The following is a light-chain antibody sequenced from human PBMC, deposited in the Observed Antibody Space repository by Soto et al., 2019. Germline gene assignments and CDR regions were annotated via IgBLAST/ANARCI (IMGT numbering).Light chain of an antibody. CDR2: EVS. Sequence: QSVLTQPASVSGSPGQSITISCTGTNNEVGSYNLVSWYQQHPGKAPNLMIYEVSKRPSGVSNRFSGSKSGNTASLTISGLQAEDEADYYCCSYAGSSTLYVFGTGTKVTVL. J-gene: IGLJ1*01. CDR3: CSYAGSSTLYV. CDR1: NNEVGSYNL. V-gene: IGLV2-23*02.